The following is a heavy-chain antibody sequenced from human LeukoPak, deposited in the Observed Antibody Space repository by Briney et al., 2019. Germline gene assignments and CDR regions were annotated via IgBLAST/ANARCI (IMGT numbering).Heavy chain of an antibody. CDR1: GGSISSGDYY. D-gene: IGHD5-12*01. CDR2: IYYSGST. CDR3: ARDGYSGYAGLDY. J-gene: IGHJ4*02. Sequence: PSETLSLTCTVSGGSISSGDYYWSWIRQPPGKGLEWIGYIYYSGSTYYNPSLKSRVTISVDTSKNQFSLKVSSMTAADTAVYYCARDGYSGYAGLDYWGQGTLVTVSS. V-gene: IGHV4-30-4*02.